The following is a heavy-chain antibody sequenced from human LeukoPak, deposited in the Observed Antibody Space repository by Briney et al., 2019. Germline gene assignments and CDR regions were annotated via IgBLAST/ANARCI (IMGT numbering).Heavy chain of an antibody. CDR1: GFTFTSSA. CDR2: IVVGSGNT. CDR3: AADSSGYISNDAFDI. D-gene: IGHD3-22*01. V-gene: IGHV1-58*01. J-gene: IGHJ3*02. Sequence: SVKVSCKASGFTFTSSAVQWVRQARGQRLEWIGWIVVGSGNTNYAQKFQERVTITRDMSTSTAYVELSSLRSEDTAVYYCAADSSGYISNDAFDIWGQGTMVTVSS.